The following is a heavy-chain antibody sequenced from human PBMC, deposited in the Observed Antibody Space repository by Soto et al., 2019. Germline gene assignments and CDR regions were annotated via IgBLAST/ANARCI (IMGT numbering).Heavy chain of an antibody. V-gene: IGHV4-39*01. CDR2: IYFSGSGTS. CDR1: GDFTSNTTYY. Sequence: PSETLSLTCSVSGDFTSNTTYYWAWVRQAPGKGLEWVGSIYFSGSGTSHYNPSLKSRVTISVDTSKNQFSLKLTSVTAADTAVYYCARPGYSFGTSGYYPFDYWGQGTLVTVSS. D-gene: IGHD3-22*01. J-gene: IGHJ4*02. CDR3: ARPGYSFGTSGYYPFDY.